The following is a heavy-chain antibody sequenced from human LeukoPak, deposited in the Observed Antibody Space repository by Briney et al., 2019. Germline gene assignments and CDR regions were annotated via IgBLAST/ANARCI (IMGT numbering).Heavy chain of an antibody. J-gene: IGHJ3*02. D-gene: IGHD3-3*01. CDR2: FDPEDGET. Sequence: ASVKVSCKLSGYTGIELSMHWVRQVPGKGLEWMGGFDPEDGETKYAQKFQGRVTMTEDTSTDTAYMELSRPTSEDTAVYYCATHTISGVVTYASLIWGRGTLVTVSS. CDR1: GYTGIELS. CDR3: ATHTISGVVTYASLI. V-gene: IGHV1-24*01.